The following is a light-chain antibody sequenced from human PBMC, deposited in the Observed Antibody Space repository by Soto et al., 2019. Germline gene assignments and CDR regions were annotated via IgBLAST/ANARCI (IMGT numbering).Light chain of an antibody. V-gene: IGKV1-5*03. CDR3: QQYNSYLWT. CDR2: KAS. CDR1: QTIINW. J-gene: IGKJ1*01. Sequence: IQMTQSPSTLSASVGDRATITCRASQTIINWLAWYQQKPGKAPKLLIYKASTLEGEVPSRFSGSGSETEFTLSISSLQSEDFATYYCQQYNSYLWTFGQGTKVDIK.